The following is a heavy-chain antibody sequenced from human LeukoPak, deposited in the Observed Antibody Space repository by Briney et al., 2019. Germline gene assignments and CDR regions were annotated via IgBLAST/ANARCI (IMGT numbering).Heavy chain of an antibody. D-gene: IGHD5-18*01. CDR3: ARETRISYSYFHY. J-gene: IGHJ4*02. Sequence: SETLSLTCTVSGGSISSYYWSWIRQPPGKGLEWIGYIHYSGSTYYNPSLKSRVTISVDTSKNQFSLKLNSVTAADTAVYYCARETRISYSYFHYWGQGTLVTVSS. CDR1: GGSISSYY. V-gene: IGHV4-59*12. CDR2: IHYSGST.